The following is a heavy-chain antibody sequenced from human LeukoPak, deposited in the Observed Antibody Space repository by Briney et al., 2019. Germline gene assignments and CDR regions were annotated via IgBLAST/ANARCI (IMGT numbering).Heavy chain of an antibody. J-gene: IGHJ4*02. V-gene: IGHV1-69*13. CDR1: GGTFSSYA. Sequence: ASVKVSCKASGGTFSSYAISWVRQAPGQGLEWMGGIIPIFGTANYAQKFQGRVTITADESTSTAYMELSSLRSEDTAVYYCARGTKPPFCSSTSCYSDLGYWGQGTLVTVSS. D-gene: IGHD2-2*01. CDR3: ARGTKPPFCSSTSCYSDLGY. CDR2: IIPIFGTA.